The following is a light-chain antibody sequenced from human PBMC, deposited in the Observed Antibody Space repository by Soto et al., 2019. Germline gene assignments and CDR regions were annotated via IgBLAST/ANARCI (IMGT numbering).Light chain of an antibody. Sequence: EIVMTQSPATLSVSPGERATLSCRASQSVSSNLAWYQQKPGQAHRLLIYGASTRATGIPARFSGSGSGTEFTLTISSLKSEDFALYYWQQYNNWPPWTFGQGTKVEIK. J-gene: IGKJ1*01. CDR2: GAS. CDR3: QQYNNWPPWT. CDR1: QSVSSN. V-gene: IGKV3-15*01.